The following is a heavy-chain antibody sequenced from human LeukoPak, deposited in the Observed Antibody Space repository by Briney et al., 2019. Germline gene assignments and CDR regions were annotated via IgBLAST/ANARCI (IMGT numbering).Heavy chain of an antibody. CDR2: IWYDGSNK. CDR1: GFTFSSYG. D-gene: IGHD3-22*01. CDR3: ARDGPYYYDSSGTFDY. Sequence: PGGSLRLSCAASGFTFSSYGMHWVRQAPGKGLEWVAVIWYDGSNKYYADSVKGRFTISRDNSKNTLYLQMNSLRAEDTAVYYCARDGPYYYDSSGTFDYWGQGTLVTVSS. J-gene: IGHJ4*02. V-gene: IGHV3-33*01.